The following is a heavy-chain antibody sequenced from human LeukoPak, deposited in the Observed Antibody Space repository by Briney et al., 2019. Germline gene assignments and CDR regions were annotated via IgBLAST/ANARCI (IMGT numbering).Heavy chain of an antibody. Sequence: GGSLRLSCAASGFTFSSYSMNWVRQAPGKGLEWVSSISSSSSYIYYADSVKGRFTISRDNAKNSLYLQMNSLRAEDTAVYYCARGYSSGWYTVYFDYWGQGTLVTVSS. CDR2: ISSSSSYI. V-gene: IGHV3-21*01. CDR1: GFTFSSYS. CDR3: ARGYSSGWYTVYFDY. D-gene: IGHD6-19*01. J-gene: IGHJ4*02.